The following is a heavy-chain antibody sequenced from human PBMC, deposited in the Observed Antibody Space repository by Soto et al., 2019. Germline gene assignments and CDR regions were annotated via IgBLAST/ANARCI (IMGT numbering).Heavy chain of an antibody. CDR1: GYTFTGYY. V-gene: IGHV1-2*04. Sequence: ASVEVSCKASGYTFTGYYMHWVLEAPGQGLEWMGWINPNSGGTNYAQKFQGWVTMTRDTSISTAYMELSRLRSDDTAVYYCARESSYSSSPMDVWGQGTTVTVSS. J-gene: IGHJ6*02. D-gene: IGHD6-6*01. CDR3: ARESSYSSSPMDV. CDR2: INPNSGGT.